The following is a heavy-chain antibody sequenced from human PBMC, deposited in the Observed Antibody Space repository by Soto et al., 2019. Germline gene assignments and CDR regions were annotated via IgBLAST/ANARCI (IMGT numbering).Heavy chain of an antibody. D-gene: IGHD3-22*01. Sequence: EVQLVESGGGLVQPGGSLKLSCAASGFTFSGSAMHWVRQASGKGLEWVGRIRSKTNSYATAYAASVEGRFTISRDDTNNTADQQMNSQNTENTAVYYYTKCGYLAAFDIGGQGTMFTVSS. CDR2: IRSKTNSYAT. CDR3: TKCGYLAAFDI. CDR1: GFTFSGSA. V-gene: IGHV3-73*01. J-gene: IGHJ3*02.